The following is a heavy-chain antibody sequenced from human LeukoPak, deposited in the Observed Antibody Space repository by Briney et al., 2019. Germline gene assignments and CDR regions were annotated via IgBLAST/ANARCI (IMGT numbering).Heavy chain of an antibody. D-gene: IGHD3-22*01. CDR2: ISGSGGST. CDR1: GFTFSSYA. Sequence: GGSLRLSCAASGFTFSSYAMSSVRQAPGKGLEWVSAISGSGGSTYYADSVQGRFTISRDNSKNTLYLQMNSLRAEDTAVYYCAKERYYYDSSGYERGRYFQHWGQGTLVTVSS. V-gene: IGHV3-23*01. J-gene: IGHJ1*01. CDR3: AKERYYYDSSGYERGRYFQH.